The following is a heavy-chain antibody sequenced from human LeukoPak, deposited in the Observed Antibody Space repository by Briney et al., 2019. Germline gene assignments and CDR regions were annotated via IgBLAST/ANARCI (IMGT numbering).Heavy chain of an antibody. D-gene: IGHD3-9*01. J-gene: IGHJ4*02. CDR3: ARERYNILTGYGH. CDR1: GYTFTGYY. CDR2: INPNSGGT. V-gene: IGHV1-2*06. Sequence: ASVKVSCKASGYTFTGYYMHWVRQAPGQGLEWMGRINPNSGGTNYAQKFQGRVTMARDTSISTAYMELSRLRSDDTAVYYCARERYNILTGYGHWGQGTLVTVSS.